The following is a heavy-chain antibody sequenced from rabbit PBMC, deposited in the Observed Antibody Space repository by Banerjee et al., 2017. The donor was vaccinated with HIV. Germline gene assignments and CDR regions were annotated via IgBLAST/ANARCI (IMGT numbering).Heavy chain of an antibody. Sequence: QSLVESGGGLVKPGASLTLTCKASGFDLGSYYYMCWVRQAPGKGLELIACIDTSSGSTSYASWAKGRFTISKTSSTTVTLQMTSLTAADTATYFCARWGYGMDLWGPGTLVTDS. CDR2: IDTSSGST. J-gene: IGHJ6*01. CDR1: GFDLGSYYY. D-gene: IGHD3-1*01. V-gene: IGHV1S40*01. CDR3: ARWGYGMDL.